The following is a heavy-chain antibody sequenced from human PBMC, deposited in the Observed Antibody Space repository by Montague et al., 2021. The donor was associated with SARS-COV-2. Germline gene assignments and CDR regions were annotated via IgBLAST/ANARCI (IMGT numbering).Heavy chain of an antibody. CDR2: IHIGGTS. V-gene: IGHV4-39*07. CDR1: GDSISSGGYF. CDR3: ARSRDWYLGN. J-gene: IGHJ4*02. D-gene: IGHD3-9*01. Sequence: SETLSLTCTVSGDSISSGGYFWGWIRQPPGKGLEWIASIHIGGTSYLNPSLKSRVTISIDSSKNQFSLNVTSVTAADTAVYSCARSRDWYLGNWGQGTLATVSS.